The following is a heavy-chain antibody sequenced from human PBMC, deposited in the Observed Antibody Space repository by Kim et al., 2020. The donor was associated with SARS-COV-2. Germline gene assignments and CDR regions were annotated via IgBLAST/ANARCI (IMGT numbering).Heavy chain of an antibody. D-gene: IGHD3-10*01. CDR1: GYTFTSYY. CDR2: INPSGGST. V-gene: IGHV1-46*01. CDR3: ARDRTMVRGVMMDPTRGDAFDI. J-gene: IGHJ3*02. Sequence: ASVKVSCKASGYTFTSYYMHWVRQAPGQGLEWMGIINPSGGSTSYAQKFQGRVTMTRDTSTSTVYMELSSLRSEDTAVYYCARDRTMVRGVMMDPTRGDAFDIWGQGTMVTVSS.